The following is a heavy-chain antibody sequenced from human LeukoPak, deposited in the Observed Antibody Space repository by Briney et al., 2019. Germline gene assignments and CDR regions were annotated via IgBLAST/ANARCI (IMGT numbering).Heavy chain of an antibody. Sequence: GGSLRLSCAASGFTFSSYSMNWVRQAPGKGLEWVSSISSSSSYIYYADSVKGRFTISRDNAKNSLYLQMNSLRAADTAVYYCARAPMVRGVISGIYFDYWGQGTLVTVSS. V-gene: IGHV3-21*04. CDR3: ARAPMVRGVISGIYFDY. CDR1: GFTFSSYS. CDR2: ISSSSSYI. D-gene: IGHD3-10*01. J-gene: IGHJ4*02.